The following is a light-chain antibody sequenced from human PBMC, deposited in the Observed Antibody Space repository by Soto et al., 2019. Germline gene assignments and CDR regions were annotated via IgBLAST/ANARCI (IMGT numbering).Light chain of an antibody. Sequence: EIVLTQSPATLSLSPGERATLSCRASQSVSSYLAWYQQKPGQAPRFLIYDTSNSATGIPGRFSCSGCRTAFTLTISGVGSEDFGVYYVQQHSNWSETFCQGTKLEIK. CDR1: QSVSSY. V-gene: IGKV3-11*01. CDR3: QQHSNWSET. CDR2: DTS. J-gene: IGKJ2*01.